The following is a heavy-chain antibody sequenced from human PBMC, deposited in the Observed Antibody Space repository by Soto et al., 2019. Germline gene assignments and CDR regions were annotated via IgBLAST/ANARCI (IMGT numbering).Heavy chain of an antibody. Sequence: EASVKVSCKASGGTFSSYAISLVRQAPGQGLEWXGGXXPXXGXAXXXQXXXGRVTITADESTSTAYMELSSLRSEDTAVYYCARQSGVAGTGAFDYWGQGTLVTVSS. V-gene: IGHV1-69*13. D-gene: IGHD6-19*01. CDR1: GGTFSSYA. J-gene: IGHJ4*02. CDR2: XXPXXGXA. CDR3: ARQSGVAGTGAFDY.